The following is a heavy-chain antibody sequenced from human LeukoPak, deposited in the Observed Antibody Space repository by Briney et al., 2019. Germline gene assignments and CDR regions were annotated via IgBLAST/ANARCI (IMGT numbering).Heavy chain of an antibody. D-gene: IGHD2-21*01. CDR2: IYGAGTT. J-gene: IGHJ4*02. CDR3: ATTASYSYFDY. CDR1: GFTVSSTY. Sequence: GGSLRLSCAASGFTVSSTYMSWVRQAPGNGLEWVSIIYGAGTTNYADSVKGRFTISRDNSKNTLSLQMNSLRAEDTAVYYCATTASYSYFDYWGQGALVTVSS. V-gene: IGHV3-53*01.